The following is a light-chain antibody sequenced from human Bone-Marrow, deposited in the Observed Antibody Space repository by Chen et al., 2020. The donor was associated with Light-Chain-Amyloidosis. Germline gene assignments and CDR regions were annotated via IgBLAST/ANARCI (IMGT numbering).Light chain of an antibody. J-gene: IGLJ1*01. Sequence: QSALTQPAPVPGAPGHSTTISCTGTSSDVVGDNHVSWYHQHPDKAPKLMIYEATNRPSWVPDRFSGSKSDNTASLTISGLQTEDEADYFCSSYTITNTRVFGSGTRVTVL. CDR2: EAT. CDR1: SSDVVGDNH. V-gene: IGLV2-14*01. CDR3: SSYTITNTRV.